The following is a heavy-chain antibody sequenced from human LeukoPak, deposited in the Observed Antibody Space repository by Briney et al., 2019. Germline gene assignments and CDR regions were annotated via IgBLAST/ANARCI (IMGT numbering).Heavy chain of an antibody. CDR2: ISGSGGST. Sequence: GGSLRLSCAASGFTFDEYAMHWVRQAPGKGLEWVSAISGSGGSTYYADSVKGRFTISRDNSKNTLYLQMNSLRAEDTAVYYCAKDGMLVVVPAASGSWFDPWGQGTLVTVSS. CDR1: GFTFDEYA. J-gene: IGHJ5*02. CDR3: AKDGMLVVVPAASGSWFDP. D-gene: IGHD2-2*01. V-gene: IGHV3-23*01.